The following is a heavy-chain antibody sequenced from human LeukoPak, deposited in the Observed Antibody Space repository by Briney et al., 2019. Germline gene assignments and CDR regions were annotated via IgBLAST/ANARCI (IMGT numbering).Heavy chain of an antibody. Sequence: GGSLRLSCAASGFTFSSYWMSWVRQAPGKGLEWVANIKQDGSEKYYADSVKGRFTISRDNAKNSLFLQMNSLRAEDTAVYYCARVLRYCSGGNCYSGGLGYMDVWGKGTTVTISS. D-gene: IGHD2-15*01. CDR2: IKQDGSEK. CDR1: GFTFSSYW. J-gene: IGHJ6*03. CDR3: ARVLRYCSGGNCYSGGLGYMDV. V-gene: IGHV3-7*03.